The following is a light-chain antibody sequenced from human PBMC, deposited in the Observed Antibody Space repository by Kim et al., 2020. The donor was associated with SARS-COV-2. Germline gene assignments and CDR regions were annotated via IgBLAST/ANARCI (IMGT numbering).Light chain of an antibody. CDR1: RGSIASNY. J-gene: IGLJ3*02. CDR3: QSYDSSNLWV. Sequence: VAIACTRSRGSIASNYVQWYQQRPGSAPTTVIYEDNHRPSGVHDRFSGSIDSASNSASITISGLKTEDEADYYCQSYDSSNLWVFGGGTQLTVL. V-gene: IGLV6-57*03. CDR2: EDN.